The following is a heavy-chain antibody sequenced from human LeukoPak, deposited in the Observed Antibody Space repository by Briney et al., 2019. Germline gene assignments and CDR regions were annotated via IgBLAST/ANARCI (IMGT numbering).Heavy chain of an antibody. J-gene: IGHJ4*02. D-gene: IGHD6-19*01. CDR1: GFTFSSYA. Sequence: GGSLRLSCAASGFTFSSYATSWVRQAPGKGLEWVSTISGSGGSTYYADSVKGRFTISRDNSKNTVYLQMNSLRAEDTAVYYCAKGEQWLVRGVFDSWGQGTLVTVSS. V-gene: IGHV3-23*01. CDR3: AKGEQWLVRGVFDS. CDR2: ISGSGGST.